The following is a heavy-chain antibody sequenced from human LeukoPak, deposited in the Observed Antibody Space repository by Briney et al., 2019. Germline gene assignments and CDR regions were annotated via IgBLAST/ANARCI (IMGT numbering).Heavy chain of an antibody. CDR3: ARDNSVGDTAWWFDP. V-gene: IGHV1-46*01. Sequence: ASVKVSCKASGSTFTDYYMHWVRQAPGQGLEWMGIINPSGGSTSYAQKFQGRVTMTRDMSTSTDYMELSSLRSEDTAVYYCARDNSVGDTAWWFDPWGQGTLVTVSS. CDR2: INPSGGST. D-gene: IGHD1-26*01. CDR1: GSTFTDYY. J-gene: IGHJ5*02.